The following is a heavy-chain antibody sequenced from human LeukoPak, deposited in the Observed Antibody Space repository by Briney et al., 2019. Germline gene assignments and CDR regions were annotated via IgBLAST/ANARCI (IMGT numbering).Heavy chain of an antibody. J-gene: IGHJ2*01. CDR3: ARHPSIAVEYWYFDL. Sequence: SETLSLTCTVSGGSISSSSYYWGWIRQPPGKGLEWIGSIYYCGSTYYNPSLKSRVTISVDTSKNQFSLKLSSVTAADTAVYYCARHPSIAVEYWYFDLWGRGTLVTVSS. D-gene: IGHD6-19*01. CDR1: GGSISSSSYY. CDR2: IYYCGST. V-gene: IGHV4-39*01.